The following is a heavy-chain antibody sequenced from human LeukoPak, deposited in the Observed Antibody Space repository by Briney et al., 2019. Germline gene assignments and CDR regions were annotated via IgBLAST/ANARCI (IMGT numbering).Heavy chain of an antibody. V-gene: IGHV3-7*01. J-gene: IGHJ4*02. Sequence: GGSLRLSCAASGFTVSSNYMHWVRQAPGKGLEWVANIKQDGSEKYYVDSVKGRFTISRDNAKNSLYLQMNSLRAEDTAVYYCARLYPGIAVAGIFDYWGQGTLVTVSS. CDR2: IKQDGSEK. CDR1: GFTVSSNY. CDR3: ARLYPGIAVAGIFDY. D-gene: IGHD6-19*01.